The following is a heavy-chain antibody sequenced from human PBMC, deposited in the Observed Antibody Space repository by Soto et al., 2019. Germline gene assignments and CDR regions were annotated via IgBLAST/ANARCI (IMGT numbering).Heavy chain of an antibody. V-gene: IGHV3-23*01. CDR3: ANDLQSLSPSYGMDV. CDR1: GFTFRSYA. Sequence: EVQLLESGGDLVQPGGSLRLSCAASGFTFRSYAMGWVRQAPGKGLEWVSVISASGGTTYYADSAKGRFTISRDNSKNTLYLQMNSLRAEDSAVYYCANDLQSLSPSYGMDVWGQGTTVTVSS. D-gene: IGHD6-19*01. CDR2: ISASGGTT. J-gene: IGHJ6*02.